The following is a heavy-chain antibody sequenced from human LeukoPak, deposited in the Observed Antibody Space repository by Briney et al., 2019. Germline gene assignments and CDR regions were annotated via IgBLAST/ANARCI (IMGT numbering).Heavy chain of an antibody. J-gene: IGHJ6*03. V-gene: IGHV3-48*03. CDR2: ISNSGSTM. D-gene: IGHD3-3*01. CDR3: ARVPPYDFDFYYSYMDV. CDR1: GFTFSSFD. Sequence: GGSLRLSCAASGFTFSSFDMNWVRQAPGKGLEWLSYISNSGSTMYYADSVKGRFTISRDNAKNSLYLHMNSLRADDTALYFCARVPPYDFDFYYSYMDVWGKGTTVTVSS.